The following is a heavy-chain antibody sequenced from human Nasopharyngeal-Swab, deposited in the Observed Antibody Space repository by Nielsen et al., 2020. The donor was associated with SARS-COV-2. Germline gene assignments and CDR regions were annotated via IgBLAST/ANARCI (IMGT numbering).Heavy chain of an antibody. CDR3: ARDGEAVAGPTRYDY. Sequence: ASVKVSCKASWYTFTGDYIHWVGQAPGQGLEWMGWINAGNGNTKYSQKFQGRVTITRDTSASTAYMELSSLRSEDTAVYYCARDGEAVAGPTRYDYWGQGTLVTVSS. CDR2: INAGNGNT. V-gene: IGHV1-3*01. D-gene: IGHD6-19*01. CDR1: WYTFTGDY. J-gene: IGHJ4*02.